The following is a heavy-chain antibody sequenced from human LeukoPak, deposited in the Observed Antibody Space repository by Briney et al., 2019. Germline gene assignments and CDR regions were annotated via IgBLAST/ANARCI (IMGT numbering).Heavy chain of an antibody. CDR1: GRSMSSYY. CDR3: ARDLIGYYPHWDY. J-gene: IGHJ4*02. Sequence: PSETLSLPCSLWGRSMSSYYWRCLRQPPGKGLEWIGYIYYSGSTNYNPSLKSRVTISMDTSKNQFSLKLSSVTAADTAVYYCARDLIGYYPHWDYWGQGTLVTVSS. V-gene: IGHV4-59*01. CDR2: IYYSGST. D-gene: IGHD3-9*01.